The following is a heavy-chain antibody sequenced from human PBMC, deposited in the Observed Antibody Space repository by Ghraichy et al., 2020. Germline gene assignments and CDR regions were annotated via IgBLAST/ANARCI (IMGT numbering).Heavy chain of an antibody. CDR3: AREAGTTVDY. V-gene: IGHV3-7*01. CDR1: GFTFSAYW. D-gene: IGHD1-7*01. Sequence: LSLTCAASGFTFSAYWVTWVRQAPGKGLEWVANINQDGSQKYYVDSVKGRFTISRDNAKNSLYLQMNSLRADDTAVYYCAREAGTTVDYWGQGTLVTVSS. CDR2: INQDGSQK. J-gene: IGHJ4*02.